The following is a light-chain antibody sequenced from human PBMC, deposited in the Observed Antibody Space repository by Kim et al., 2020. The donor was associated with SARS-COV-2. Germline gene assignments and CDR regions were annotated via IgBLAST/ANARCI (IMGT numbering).Light chain of an antibody. CDR3: LLSYGGARV. J-gene: IGLJ2*01. CDR1: TGTVSSGHY. CDR2: DTS. V-gene: IGLV7-46*01. Sequence: PGWTVTLTCGSSTGTVSSGHYCHWIQQKPAQAPRTLISDTSKKHSWTPARFSGSLLGGKAVLIVSGAQPEDEADYYCLLSYGGARVFGGGTQLTVL.